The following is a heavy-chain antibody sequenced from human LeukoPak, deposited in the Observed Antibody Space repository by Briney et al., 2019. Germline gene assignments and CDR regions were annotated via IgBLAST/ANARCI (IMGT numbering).Heavy chain of an antibody. D-gene: IGHD1-26*01. V-gene: IGHV3-53*01. CDR1: GFTVSSNY. J-gene: IGHJ4*02. Sequence: GGSLRLSCAASGFTVSSNYMSWVRQAPGKGLDWVSVIYSGGSTYYADSVKGRFTISRDNSKNTLYLQMNSLRAEDTAVYYCARMSGRSGSYPYWGQGTLVTVSS. CDR3: ARMSGRSGSYPY. CDR2: IYSGGST.